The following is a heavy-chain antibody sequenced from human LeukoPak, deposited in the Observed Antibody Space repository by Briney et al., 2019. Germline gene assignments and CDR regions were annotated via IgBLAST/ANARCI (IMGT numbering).Heavy chain of an antibody. V-gene: IGHV3-7*01. CDR3: ARDGRAIFGVVDVDY. CDR2: ITQAGSAK. Sequence: GGSLRLSCAASGFTFSSYWMSWVRQAPGEGLEWVANITQAGSAKYSVDSVKGRFTIARTNTKNSLYLQMNSLGAEDTAVYYCARDGRAIFGVVDVDYWGQGTLVTVSS. CDR1: GFTFSSYW. D-gene: IGHD3-3*01. J-gene: IGHJ4*02.